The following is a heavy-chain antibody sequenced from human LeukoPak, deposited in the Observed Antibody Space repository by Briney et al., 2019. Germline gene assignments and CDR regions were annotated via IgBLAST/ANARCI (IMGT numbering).Heavy chain of an antibody. D-gene: IGHD6-6*01. V-gene: IGHV4-59*11. CDR1: GGSISSHY. CDR3: ARVGDSSSSVYYYYYYMDV. CDR2: IYYSGST. Sequence: SETLSLTCTVSGGSISSHYWSWIRQAPGKGLEWIGYIYYSGSTNYNPSLKSRVTISVDTSKNQFSLKLSSVTAADTAVYYCARVGDSSSSVYYYYYYMDVWGKGTTVTVSS. J-gene: IGHJ6*03.